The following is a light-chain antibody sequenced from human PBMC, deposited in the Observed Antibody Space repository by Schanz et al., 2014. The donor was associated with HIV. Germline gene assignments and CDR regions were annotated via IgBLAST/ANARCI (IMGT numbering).Light chain of an antibody. CDR3: QSSDASNPVV. CDR1: SGSIASSY. CDR2: ENN. J-gene: IGLJ2*01. Sequence: NFMLTQPHSVSESPGKTVIIPCTRSSGSIASSYVQGYQQRPDSAPTLVIFENNERPSGVPDRFSGSLDISSNSASLTISGLKTDDEADYYCQSSDASNPVVFGGGTKLTVL. V-gene: IGLV6-57*04.